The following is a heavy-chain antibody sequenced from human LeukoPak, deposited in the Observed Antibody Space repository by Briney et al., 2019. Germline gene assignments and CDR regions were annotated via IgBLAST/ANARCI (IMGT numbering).Heavy chain of an antibody. Sequence: GGSLRLSCAASGFTLSSTYMSWVPQAPGKGLEWVSVIYSGGSTYYADSVKGRFTISRDNSKNTQYLQMNSVRAEDTAVYYCARDLGSSPRGYWGQGTLVTVSS. D-gene: IGHD6-19*01. CDR1: GFTLSSTY. CDR3: ARDLGSSPRGY. V-gene: IGHV3-53*01. CDR2: IYSGGST. J-gene: IGHJ4*02.